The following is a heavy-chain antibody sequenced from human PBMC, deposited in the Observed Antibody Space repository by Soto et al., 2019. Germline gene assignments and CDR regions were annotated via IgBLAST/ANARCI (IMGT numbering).Heavy chain of an antibody. CDR3: ARYIGEGFDP. D-gene: IGHD2-8*01. V-gene: IGHV3-74*01. CDR1: GFAFSSHW. J-gene: IGHJ5*02. CDR2: ISYDANTT. Sequence: PGGSLRLSCAASGFAFSSHWMHWVRQAPGKGLLWVSRISYDANTTDYADSVKGRXXXXXXXXXXXXXXXXXXXXXEDTAVYSCARYIGEGFDPWGQGTQVTVSS.